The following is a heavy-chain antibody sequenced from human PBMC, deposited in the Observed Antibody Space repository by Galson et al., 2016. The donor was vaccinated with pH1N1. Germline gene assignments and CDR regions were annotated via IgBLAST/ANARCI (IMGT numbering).Heavy chain of an antibody. Sequence: SVKVSCKASGGIIASYAISWVRQAPGQGLEWMGGINLIFGTASYAQNLQGRVTITADKSTTTAYMELSSLRSEDTAVYYCARDRSVYYYYGMDVWGQGTTVTVSS. V-gene: IGHV1-69*06. CDR1: GGIIASYA. CDR2: INLIFGTA. J-gene: IGHJ6*02. CDR3: ARDRSVYYYYGMDV. D-gene: IGHD3-3*01.